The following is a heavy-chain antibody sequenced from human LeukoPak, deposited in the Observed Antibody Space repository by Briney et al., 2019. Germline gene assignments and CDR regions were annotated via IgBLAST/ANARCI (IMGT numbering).Heavy chain of an antibody. V-gene: IGHV3-74*01. CDR3: ARRGWFGELFPANY. J-gene: IGHJ4*02. D-gene: IGHD3-10*01. CDR1: GFTFSSYW. Sequence: GGSLRLSCAASGFTFSSYWMHWVRQAPRKGLVWVSRINSDGSSTSYADSVKGRFTISRDNAKNTLYLQMNSLRAEDTAVYYCARRGWFGELFPANYWGQGTLVTVSS. CDR2: INSDGSST.